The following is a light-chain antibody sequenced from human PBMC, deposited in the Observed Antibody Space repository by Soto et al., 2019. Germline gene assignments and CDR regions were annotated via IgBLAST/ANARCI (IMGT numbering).Light chain of an antibody. V-gene: IGKV1-39*01. CDR1: QSISSY. J-gene: IGKJ3*01. CDR3: QQSYSTPLLT. CDR2: AAS. Sequence: DIQMTQSPSSLSASVGDRVTITCRASQSISSYLNWYQQKPGKAPKLLIYAASSLQSGVPSRCSGSGSGTDFTLTISSLQPEDFATYYCQQSYSTPLLTFGPGTKVDIK.